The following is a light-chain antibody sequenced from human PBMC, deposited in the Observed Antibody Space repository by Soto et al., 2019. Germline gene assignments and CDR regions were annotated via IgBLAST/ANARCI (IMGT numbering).Light chain of an antibody. CDR1: QSIGSY. J-gene: IGKJ5*01. Sequence: DLPMTQSPASLSASVGDRVTLTCRASQSIGSYLNWYQHKPGKAPKLLIYGASNLQSGVPSRFSGSGSGTDFTLTISSLQPEDFATYYCQQSDSTPPTFGQGTRLEIK. V-gene: IGKV1-39*01. CDR2: GAS. CDR3: QQSDSTPPT.